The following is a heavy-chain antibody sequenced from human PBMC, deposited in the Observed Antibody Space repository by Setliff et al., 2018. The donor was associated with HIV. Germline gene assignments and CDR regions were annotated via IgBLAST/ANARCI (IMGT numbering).Heavy chain of an antibody. V-gene: IGHV3-21*01. J-gene: IGHJ2*01. Sequence: GGSLRLSCAASGFTFSSYSMNWVRQAPGKGLEWVSSVSSSSSYIYYADPVKGRFTISRDNAKNSLYLQMNSLRAEDTTIYYCARVPVMATITYWYFDLWGRGTLVTVSS. D-gene: IGHD5-12*01. CDR1: GFTFSSYS. CDR2: VSSSSSYI. CDR3: ARVPVMATITYWYFDL.